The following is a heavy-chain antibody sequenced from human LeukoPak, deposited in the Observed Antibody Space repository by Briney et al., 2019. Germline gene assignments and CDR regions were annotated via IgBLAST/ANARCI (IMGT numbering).Heavy chain of an antibody. J-gene: IGHJ4*02. Sequence: ASVKVSCKASGGTFSSYAISWVRQAPGQGLEWMGGIIPIFGTANYAQKFQGRVTITADESTSTAYMELSSLRSEDTAVYYCARDGYDFWSRWIGAYWGQGTLVTVSS. CDR2: IIPIFGTA. V-gene: IGHV1-69*13. D-gene: IGHD3-3*01. CDR1: GGTFSSYA. CDR3: ARDGYDFWSRWIGAY.